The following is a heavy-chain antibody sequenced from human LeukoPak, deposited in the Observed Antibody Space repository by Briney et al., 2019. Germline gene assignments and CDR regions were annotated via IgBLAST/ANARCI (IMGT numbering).Heavy chain of an antibody. V-gene: IGHV4-39*01. Sequence: SETLSLTCTVSGGSISSSSYYWGWIRQPPGKGLEWIGSIYYSGSTYYNPSLKSRVTISVDTSKNQFSLKLSSVTAADTAVYYCARHLAVVYRPAAIDYWGQGTLVTVSS. CDR2: IYYSGST. CDR3: ARHLAVVYRPAAIDY. CDR1: GGSISSSSYY. D-gene: IGHD2-2*02. J-gene: IGHJ4*02.